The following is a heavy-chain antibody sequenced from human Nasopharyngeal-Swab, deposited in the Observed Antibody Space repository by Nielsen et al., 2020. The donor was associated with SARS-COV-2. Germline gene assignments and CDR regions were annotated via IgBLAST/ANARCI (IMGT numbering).Heavy chain of an antibody. CDR2: FYPRGDST. J-gene: IGHJ4*02. D-gene: IGHD1-1*01. Sequence: ASVKVSCKASGYTFTGHNMHCVRQAPGQGLEWMSIFYPRGDSTSHAQKFQGRLTMTTDTTTSTVYMELSSLRAEDAAVYYCARDSDNWAIDYWGQGTLVTVSP. V-gene: IGHV1-46*01. CDR3: ARDSDNWAIDY. CDR1: GYTFTGHN.